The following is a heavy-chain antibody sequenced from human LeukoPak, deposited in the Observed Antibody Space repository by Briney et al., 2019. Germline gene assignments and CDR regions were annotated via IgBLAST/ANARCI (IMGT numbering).Heavy chain of an antibody. Sequence: TSETLSLTCAVYSGSISSCYWSWLRQPAGKGLEWIGRIYTSGSTNYNPSLKSRVTMSVDTSKNQFSLKLSSVTAADTAVYYCARSGYCGGGSCYYYYYGMDVWGQGTTVTVSS. CDR3: ARSGYCGGGSCYYYYYGMDV. J-gene: IGHJ6*02. D-gene: IGHD2-15*01. V-gene: IGHV4-59*10. CDR1: SGSISSCY. CDR2: IYTSGST.